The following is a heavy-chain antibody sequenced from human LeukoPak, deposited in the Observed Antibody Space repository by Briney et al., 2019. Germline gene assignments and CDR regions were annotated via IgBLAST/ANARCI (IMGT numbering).Heavy chain of an antibody. CDR1: GGSISSGSYY. V-gene: IGHV4-61*02. CDR2: IYTSGST. CDR3: ARARWLQPIDY. Sequence: SETLSLTCTVSGGSISSGSYYWSWIRQPAGKGLEWIGRIYTSGSTNYNPSLKCRVTISVDTSKNQFSLKLSSVTAADTAVYYCARARWLQPIDYWGQGTLVTVSS. D-gene: IGHD5-24*01. J-gene: IGHJ4*02.